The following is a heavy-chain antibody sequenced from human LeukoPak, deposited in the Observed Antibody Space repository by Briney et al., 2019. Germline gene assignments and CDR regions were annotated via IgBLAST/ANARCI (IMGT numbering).Heavy chain of an antibody. CDR2: ISDDGTRK. CDR1: GFTFSSYA. J-gene: IGHJ3*02. D-gene: IGHD5-12*01. V-gene: IGHV3-30*04. Sequence: PGGSLRLSCAASGFTFSSYAMHWVRQAPGKGLEWVAVISDDGTRKFYADSVQSRFTISRDNSKNTLFLQMNSLRAEDMAVYYCAREFSGYAFDIWGQGTMVTVSS. CDR3: AREFSGYAFDI.